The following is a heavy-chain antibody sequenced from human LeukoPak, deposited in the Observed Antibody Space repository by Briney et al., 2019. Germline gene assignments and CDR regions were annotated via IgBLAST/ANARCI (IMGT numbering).Heavy chain of an antibody. J-gene: IGHJ4*02. CDR3: VRFYCSGFSCYDY. CDR1: GFIFKLYW. Sequence: QAGGSLRLSCAASGFIFKLYWMHWVSQAPGKGLMWVSRINSDGSSTNYADSVKGRFTISRDNAKNTLYLQMDSLRAEDTAVYYCVRFYCSGFSCYDYWGQGTLVTVSS. CDR2: INSDGSST. V-gene: IGHV3-74*01. D-gene: IGHD2-15*01.